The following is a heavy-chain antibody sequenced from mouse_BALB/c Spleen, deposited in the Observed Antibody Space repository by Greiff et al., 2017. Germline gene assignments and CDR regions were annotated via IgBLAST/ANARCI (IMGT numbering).Heavy chain of an antibody. CDR3: NADGLSFAY. J-gene: IGHJ3*01. V-gene: IGHV14-4*02. D-gene: IGHD2-3*01. CDR1: GFNIKDYY. CDR2: IDPENGDT. Sequence: EVQLQQSGAELVRSGASVKLSCTASGFNIKDYYMHWVKQRPEQGLEWIGWIDPENGDTEYAPKFQGKATMTADTSSNTAYLQLSSLTSEDTAVYYCNADGLSFAYWGQGTLVTVSA.